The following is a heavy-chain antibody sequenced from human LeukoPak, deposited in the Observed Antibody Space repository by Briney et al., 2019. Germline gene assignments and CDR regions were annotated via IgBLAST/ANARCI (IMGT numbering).Heavy chain of an antibody. CDR3: ARDRMISGWYNWFDP. CDR1: GFTFSSYW. CDR2: IKQDGSEK. V-gene: IGHV3-7*03. D-gene: IGHD6-19*01. J-gene: IGHJ5*02. Sequence: GGSLRLSCAASGFTFSSYWMSWVRQAPGKGLEWVANIKQDGSEKYYVDSVKGRFTISRDNAKNSLYLQMNSLRAEDTAVYYCARDRMISGWYNWFDPWGQETLVTVSS.